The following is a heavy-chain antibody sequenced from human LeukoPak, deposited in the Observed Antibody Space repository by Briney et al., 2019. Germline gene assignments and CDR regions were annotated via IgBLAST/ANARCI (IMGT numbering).Heavy chain of an antibody. D-gene: IGHD3-22*01. Sequence: SETLPLTCPHSRCSISSYYRSWLRPPPRKELDWIGYIYYSESTNYNPSLKSRATLSVDTSKNHFSLTLSSVTAADTAVYYCARDPDYDSNVDGMSAFDIWGQGTMVTVSS. J-gene: IGHJ3*02. CDR2: IYYSEST. V-gene: IGHV4-59*01. CDR1: RCSISSYY. CDR3: ARDPDYDSNVDGMSAFDI.